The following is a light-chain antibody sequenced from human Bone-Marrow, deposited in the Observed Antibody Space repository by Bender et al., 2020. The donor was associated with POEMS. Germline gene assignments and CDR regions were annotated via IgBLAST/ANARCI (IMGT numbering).Light chain of an antibody. V-gene: IGLV2-8*01. CDR2: DVT. J-gene: IGLJ3*02. CDR3: QSWDGNSGV. Sequence: QSALTQPPSASGSPGQSVTISCTGTSSDIGGYNLVSWYQQHPGKAPKLMIYDVTKRPSGIPDRISGSNSGHTATLTISGTQSLDEADYFCQSWDGNSGVCGGGTRLTVL. CDR1: SSDIGGYNL.